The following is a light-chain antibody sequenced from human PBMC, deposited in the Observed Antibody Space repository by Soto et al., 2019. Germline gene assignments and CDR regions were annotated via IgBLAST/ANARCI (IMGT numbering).Light chain of an antibody. J-gene: IGKJ4*01. CDR3: QQYSGYPLT. CDR1: QSVSGW. Sequence: DIQVTQSPSSLSASAGDRVTITCRASQSVSGWLAWYQQNPGKAPKVLIYDASNLQSGVPSRFSGSGYGTEFSLTISSLQPDDFATYYCQQYSGYPLTFGGGTKVDIK. CDR2: DAS. V-gene: IGKV1-5*01.